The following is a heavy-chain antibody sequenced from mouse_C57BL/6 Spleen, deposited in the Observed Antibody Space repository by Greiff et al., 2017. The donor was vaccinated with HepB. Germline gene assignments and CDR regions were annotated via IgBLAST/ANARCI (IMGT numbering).Heavy chain of an antibody. CDR2: ISYDGSN. CDR1: GYSITSGYY. J-gene: IGHJ3*01. Sequence: EVKLQESGPGLVKPSQSLSLTCSVTGYSITSGYYWNWIRQFPGNKLEWMGYISYDGSNNYNPSLKNRISITRDTSKNQFFLKLNSVTTEDTATYYCARSFYGSGAYWGQGTLVTVSA. CDR3: ARSFYGSGAY. V-gene: IGHV3-6*01. D-gene: IGHD1-1*01.